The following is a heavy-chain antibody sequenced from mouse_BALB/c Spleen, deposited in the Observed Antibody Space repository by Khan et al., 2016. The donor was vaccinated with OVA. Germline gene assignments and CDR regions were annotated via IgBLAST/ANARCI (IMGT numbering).Heavy chain of an antibody. J-gene: IGHJ3*01. CDR1: GYTFTSYV. D-gene: IGHD1-1*01. CDR3: APGGSYYVSLDY. CDR2: IYPFNDAT. Sequence: EVQLQQSGPEVVKPGASVKMSCKASGYTFTSYVMHWVKQKPGQGLEWIGYIYPFNDATKFNEKFNGKATLTSDKSSSTAYMELSSLTSEDSAVYDCAPGGSYYVSLDYWGQGTLVTVSA. V-gene: IGHV1S136*01.